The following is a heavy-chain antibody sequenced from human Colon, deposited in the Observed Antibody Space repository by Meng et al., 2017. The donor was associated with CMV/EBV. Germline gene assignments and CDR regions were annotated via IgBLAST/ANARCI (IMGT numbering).Heavy chain of an antibody. Sequence: VQLVQSGEEGKKPGAPVKVSCKASGYTFTGYYMHWVRQAPGQGLEWMGWINPNSGGTNYAQKFQGRVTMTRDTSISTAYMELSRLRSDDTAVYYCARDLRVWFGEFKNWGQGTLVTVPS. J-gene: IGHJ4*02. CDR3: ARDLRVWFGEFKN. CDR1: GYTFTGYY. D-gene: IGHD3-10*01. CDR2: INPNSGGT. V-gene: IGHV1-2*02.